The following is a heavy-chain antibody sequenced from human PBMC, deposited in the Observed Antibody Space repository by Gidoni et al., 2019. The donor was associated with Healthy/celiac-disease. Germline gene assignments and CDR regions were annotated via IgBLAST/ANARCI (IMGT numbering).Heavy chain of an antibody. CDR2: IYYSGST. V-gene: IGHV4-59*01. J-gene: IGHJ4*02. Sequence: QVQLQESGPGLVKPSETLSLTCTVSGGSISSYYWSWIRQPPGKGLEWIGYIYYSGSTNYNPSLKSRVTISVDTSKNQFSLKLSSVTAADTAVYYCARGTAGSWELPPINWGQGTLVTVSS. D-gene: IGHD6-13*01. CDR1: GGSISSYY. CDR3: ARGTAGSWELPPIN.